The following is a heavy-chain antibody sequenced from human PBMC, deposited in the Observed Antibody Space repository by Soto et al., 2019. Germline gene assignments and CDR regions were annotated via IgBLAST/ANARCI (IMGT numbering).Heavy chain of an antibody. D-gene: IGHD6-13*01. V-gene: IGHV3-7*01. Sequence: GGSLRLSCGASGFTVSSYWMSWVRQAPGKGLEWVANIKQDGSEKYYVDSVKGRFTISRDNAKNSLYLQMNSLRAEDTAVYYCARDGRSSSYFDYWGQGTLVTVSS. J-gene: IGHJ4*02. CDR3: ARDGRSSSYFDY. CDR1: GFTVSSYW. CDR2: IKQDGSEK.